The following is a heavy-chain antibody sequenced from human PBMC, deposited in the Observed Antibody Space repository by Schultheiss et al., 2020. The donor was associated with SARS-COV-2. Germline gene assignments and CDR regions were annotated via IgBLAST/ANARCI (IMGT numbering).Heavy chain of an antibody. CDR3: ARDLYYDSSGYSDKIFYYGMDV. Sequence: ASVKVSCKASGYTFTGYYMHWVRQAPGQGLEWMGWINPNSGGTNYAQKFQGRVTMTRDTSISTAYMELSRLRSDDTAVYYCARDLYYDSSGYSDKIFYYGMDVWGQGTTVTVSS. V-gene: IGHV1-2*02. J-gene: IGHJ6*02. D-gene: IGHD3-22*01. CDR2: INPNSGGT. CDR1: GYTFTGYY.